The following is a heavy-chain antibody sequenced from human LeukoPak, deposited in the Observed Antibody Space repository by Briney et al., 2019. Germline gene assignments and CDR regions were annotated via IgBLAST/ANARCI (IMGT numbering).Heavy chain of an antibody. J-gene: IGHJ3*01. CDR1: EFAFSLYS. CDR2: ISKSGRII. CDR3: ARGHYYGSGSYFDPRTDPVNDAFDV. D-gene: IGHD3-10*01. V-gene: IGHV3-48*02. Sequence: GGSLRLSCSASEFAFSLYSMNWVRQAPGKGLEWVSYISKSGRIIYYLDSVKGRFTISRDDAKNSLDLQMNSLRDEDTAVYYCARGHYYGSGSYFDPRTDPVNDAFDVWGQGTMVTVSS.